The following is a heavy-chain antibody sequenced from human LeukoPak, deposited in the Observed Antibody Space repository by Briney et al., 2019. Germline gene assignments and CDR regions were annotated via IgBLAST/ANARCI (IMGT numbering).Heavy chain of an antibody. J-gene: IGHJ6*03. Sequence: SETLSLTCAVYGGSFSGYYWIWIRQPPGKGLEWIGEINHSGSTNYNPSLQSRVTISGDTSKNQFSLKLSSVTAADTAVYFCARVGYSYVINDWSRTGLGAYPTKYYYHMDVWGKGTTVTVSS. D-gene: IGHD5-18*01. CDR2: INHSGST. V-gene: IGHV4-34*01. CDR1: GGSFSGYY. CDR3: ARVGYSYVINDWSRTGLGAYPTKYYYHMDV.